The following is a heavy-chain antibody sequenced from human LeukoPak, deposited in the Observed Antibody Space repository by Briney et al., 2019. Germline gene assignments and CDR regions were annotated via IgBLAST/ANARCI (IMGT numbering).Heavy chain of an antibody. CDR3: VSLGYSSSSVRY. Sequence: SVKGRFTISRDNSKNTLYLQMNSLRAEDTAVYFCVSLGYSSSSVRYWGQETLVTVSS. V-gene: IGHV3-30*01. D-gene: IGHD6-6*01. J-gene: IGHJ4*02.